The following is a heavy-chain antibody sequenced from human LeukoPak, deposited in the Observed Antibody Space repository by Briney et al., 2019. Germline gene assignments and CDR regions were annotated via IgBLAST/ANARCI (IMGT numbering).Heavy chain of an antibody. Sequence: SETLSLTCTVSGGSISRYFWSWIRQPPGKGLEWIGHIYYSGTTNYNPSLKSRVTVSVDTSKNQFSLKLSSVTAADTAVYYCARFKRAGGWSYFDYWGQGTLVTVSS. J-gene: IGHJ4*02. CDR3: ARFKRAGGWSYFDY. D-gene: IGHD6-19*01. V-gene: IGHV4-59*01. CDR1: GGSISRYF. CDR2: IYYSGTT.